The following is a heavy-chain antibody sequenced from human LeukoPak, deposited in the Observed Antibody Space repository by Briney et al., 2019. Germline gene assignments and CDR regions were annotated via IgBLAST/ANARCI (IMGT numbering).Heavy chain of an antibody. CDR2: INHSGST. D-gene: IGHD3-22*01. CDR1: GGSFRGYY. V-gene: IGHV4-34*01. J-gene: IGHJ3*02. CDR3: ARGQYYYDSSGPYI. Sequence: SETLPLTCAVYGGSFRGYYWSWLRQPPGKGLEWIGEINHSGSTNYNPSLKSRVTISVDPSKNQFSLKLSSVTAADTAVYYCARGQYYYDSSGPYIWGQGTMVTVSS.